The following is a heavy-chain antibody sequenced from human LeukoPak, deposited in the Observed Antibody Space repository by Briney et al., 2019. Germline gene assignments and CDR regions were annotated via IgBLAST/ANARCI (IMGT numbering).Heavy chain of an antibody. D-gene: IGHD2-15*01. J-gene: IGHJ4*02. CDR1: GFNFRYYA. CDR2: ISGSGGSI. Sequence: GGSLRLSCAASGFNFRYYAMNWVRQAPGKGLEWVSGISGSGGSIYYADSVKGRFTISRDNSKNTLDLQMNSLRAEDTAVYYCAKGYCSGGSCGGGYWGQGTLVTVSS. CDR3: AKGYCSGGSCGGGY. V-gene: IGHV3-23*01.